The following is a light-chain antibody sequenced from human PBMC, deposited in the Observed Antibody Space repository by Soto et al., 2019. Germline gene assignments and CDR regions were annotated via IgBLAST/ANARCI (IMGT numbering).Light chain of an antibody. V-gene: IGKV1-5*03. CDR1: QSISSW. CDR2: KAS. Sequence: DIQLTQSPSTLSASVGDRATITCRASQSISSWLAWYQQKPGKAPKLLVYKASSLASGVPSRFSGSGSGTEFTLTISTLHPDDFATYYCQQYEAYPLTFGGGTKVEI. CDR3: QQYEAYPLT. J-gene: IGKJ4*01.